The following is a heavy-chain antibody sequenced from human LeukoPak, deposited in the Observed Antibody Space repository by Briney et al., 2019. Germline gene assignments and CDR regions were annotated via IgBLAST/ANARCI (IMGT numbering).Heavy chain of an antibody. CDR2: INPSGGST. D-gene: IGHD1-7*01. CDR3: AREGGTALFDY. V-gene: IGHV1-46*01. Sequence: ASVKVSCKASGYTFTSYYMHWVRQAPGQGLEWMGIINPSGGSTSYAQKFQGRVTMTRDTSTSTVYMEPSSLRSEDTAVYYCAREGGTALFDYWGQGTLVTVSS. CDR1: GYTFTSYY. J-gene: IGHJ4*02.